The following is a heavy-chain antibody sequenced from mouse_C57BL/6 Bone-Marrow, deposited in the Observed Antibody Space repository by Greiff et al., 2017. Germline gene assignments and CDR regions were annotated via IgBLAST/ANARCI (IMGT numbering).Heavy chain of an antibody. J-gene: IGHJ1*03. CDR1: GYTFTDYN. V-gene: IGHV1-18*01. Sequence: EVKLVESGPELVKPGASVKVPCKASGYTFTDYNMDWVKQSHGKSLEWIGDINPNTGGTIYTPKFKGKATLTVDQSSSTAYMELRSLTAEDTAVDDCARGSYYGYCDVWGTGTTVTVSS. CDR3: ARGSYYGYCDV. CDR2: INPNTGGT. D-gene: IGHD2-12*01.